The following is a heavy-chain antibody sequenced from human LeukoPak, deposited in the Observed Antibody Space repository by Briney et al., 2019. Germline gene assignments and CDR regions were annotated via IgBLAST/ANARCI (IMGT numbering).Heavy chain of an antibody. J-gene: IGHJ4*02. Sequence: ASVKVSCKASGYTFTSYGISWVRQAPGQGLEWMGWISVYNCNTNYAQKLQGRVAMTTDTSSSTAYMELRSLRSDDTAVYYCARDKYGSEGDYWGQGTLVTVSS. V-gene: IGHV1-18*01. CDR3: ARDKYGSEGDY. CDR1: GYTFTSYG. CDR2: ISVYNCNT. D-gene: IGHD3-10*01.